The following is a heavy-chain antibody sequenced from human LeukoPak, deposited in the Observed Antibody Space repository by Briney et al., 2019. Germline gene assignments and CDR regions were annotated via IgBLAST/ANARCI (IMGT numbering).Heavy chain of an antibody. Sequence: GASVKVSCKASGYTFTGYYMHWVRQAPGQGLEWMGWINPDSGGTNYAQKFQGRVTMTRDTSISTAYMELSRLRSDDTAVYYCARDSGYYLGLYYFDYWGQGTLVTVSS. CDR3: ARDSGYYLGLYYFDY. V-gene: IGHV1-2*02. D-gene: IGHD3-22*01. CDR1: GYTFTGYY. J-gene: IGHJ4*02. CDR2: INPDSGGT.